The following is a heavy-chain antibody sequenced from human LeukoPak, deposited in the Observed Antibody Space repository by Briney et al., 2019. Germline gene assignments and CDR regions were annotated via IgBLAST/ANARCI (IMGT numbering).Heavy chain of an antibody. CDR2: MNPISGNT. CDR1: GYTFTSYD. CDR3: ARGGGELFDY. V-gene: IGHV1-8*01. Sequence: ASVKVSCKASGYTFTSYDINWVRQATGQGLEWMGWMNPISGNTGYAQKFQGRVTMTGTTSISTVYMELSSLRSEDTAVYYCARGGGELFDYWGQGTLVTVSS. J-gene: IGHJ4*02. D-gene: IGHD1-26*01.